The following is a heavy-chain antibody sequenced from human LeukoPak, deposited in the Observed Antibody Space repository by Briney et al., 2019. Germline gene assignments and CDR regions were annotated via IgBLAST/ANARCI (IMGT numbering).Heavy chain of an antibody. CDR2: IYTSGST. Sequence: SETLSLTCAVSGGSISSYYWSWIRQPAGKGLEWIGRIYTSGSTNYNPSLKSRVTISVDTSKNQFSLKLSSVTAADTAVYYCARLMVRGVIIQGFDYWGQGTLVTVSS. CDR1: GGSISSYY. D-gene: IGHD3-10*01. CDR3: ARLMVRGVIIQGFDY. J-gene: IGHJ4*02. V-gene: IGHV4-4*07.